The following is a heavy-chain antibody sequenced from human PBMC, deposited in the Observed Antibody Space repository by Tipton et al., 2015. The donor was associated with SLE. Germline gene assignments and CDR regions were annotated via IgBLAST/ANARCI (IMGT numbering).Heavy chain of an antibody. CDR3: ARGVAAGDY. J-gene: IGHJ4*02. CDR2: INVVGGKT. D-gene: IGHD2-15*01. Sequence: SLRLSCAASGFTFSSYTMNWVHQAPGKGLDWVSSINVVGGKTHYADSVKGRFTVSRDDSKKTLFLQMDNLRVEDTAVYYCARGVAAGDYWGQGTLVTVSS. CDR1: GFTFSSYT. V-gene: IGHV3-23*01.